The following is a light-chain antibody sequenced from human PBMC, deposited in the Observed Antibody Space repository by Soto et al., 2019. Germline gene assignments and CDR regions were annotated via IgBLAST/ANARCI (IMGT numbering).Light chain of an antibody. CDR3: CSYAGTYSPV. CDR1: SSDVGAYNF. V-gene: IGLV2-11*01. Sequence: QSVLTQPPSVSGSPGQSVTISCTGTSSDVGAYNFVSWYQQYPGKAPKLIIFDVSARPSGVPDRFSGSKSGNTASLTISGLQADAEADYSCCSYAGTYSPVLGGGTKVTVL. J-gene: IGLJ2*01. CDR2: DVS.